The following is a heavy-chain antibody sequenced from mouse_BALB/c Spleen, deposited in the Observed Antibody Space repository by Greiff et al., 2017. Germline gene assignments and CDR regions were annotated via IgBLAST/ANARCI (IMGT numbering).Heavy chain of an antibody. J-gene: IGHJ2*01. V-gene: IGHV1-12*01. CDR1: GYTFTSYN. CDR3: AREVTTVVAN. Sequence: QVQLQQPGAELVKPGASVKMSCKASGYTFTSYNMHWVKQTPGQGLEWIGAIYPGNGDTSYNQKFKGKATLTADKSSSTAYMQLSSLTSEDSAVYYCAREVTTVVANWGQGTTLTVSS. CDR2: IYPGNGDT. D-gene: IGHD1-1*01.